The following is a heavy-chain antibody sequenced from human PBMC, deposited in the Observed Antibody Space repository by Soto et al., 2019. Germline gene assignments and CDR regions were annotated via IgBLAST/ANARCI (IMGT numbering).Heavy chain of an antibody. CDR2: ISAGGNTK. CDR3: AKESGGERYAAYFDL. J-gene: IGHJ4*01. Sequence: QVQLVESGGGVVQPGTSLRLACAASGFPLSNIGMQWVRQAPGKGLEWVAVISAGGNTKYYADSVKGRFTISRDSSKNMVFLQMNSLRTEDTAVYYCAKESGGERYAAYFDLWGHGTLVTVS. CDR1: GFPLSNIG. V-gene: IGHV3-30*18. D-gene: IGHD2-21*01.